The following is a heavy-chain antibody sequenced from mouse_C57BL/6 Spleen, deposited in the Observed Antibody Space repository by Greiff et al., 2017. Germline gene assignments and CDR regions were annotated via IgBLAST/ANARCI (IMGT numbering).Heavy chain of an antibody. CDR3: ARANWYFDY. J-gene: IGHJ2*01. D-gene: IGHD4-1*01. CDR2: ISDGGSYT. CDR1: GFTFSSYA. Sequence: DVKLVESGGGLVKPGGSLKLSCAASGFTFSSYAMSWVRQTPEKRLEWVATISDGGSYTYYPDTVKGRFTISRDNAKNNLYLQMSHLKSEDTAMYYCARANWYFDYWGQGTTLTVSS. V-gene: IGHV5-4*03.